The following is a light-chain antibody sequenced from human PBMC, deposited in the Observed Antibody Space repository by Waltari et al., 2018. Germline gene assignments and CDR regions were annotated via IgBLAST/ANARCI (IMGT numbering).Light chain of an antibody. CDR3: CSYAGGGTYV. Sequence: QSALTQPASVSRSPGQSITISCPGTSSDVEKYNLVSWYQHHQDKAPKLMIYEVTKRPSGVSNRFSGSKSDNTASLTISGLQAEDEADYYCCSYAGGGTYVFGPGTKVTVL. CDR2: EVT. CDR1: SSDVEKYNL. V-gene: IGLV2-23*02. J-gene: IGLJ1*01.